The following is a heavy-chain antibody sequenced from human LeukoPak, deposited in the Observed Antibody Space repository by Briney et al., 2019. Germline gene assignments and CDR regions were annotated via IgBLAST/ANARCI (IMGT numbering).Heavy chain of an antibody. Sequence: SETLSLTCAVYGGSFSGYYWSWIRQPPGKGLEWIGEINHSGSTNYNPSLKSRVTISVDTSKNQFSLKLSSVTAADTAVYYCARRRHLWFGETRIDYWGQGTLVTVSS. D-gene: IGHD3-10*01. V-gene: IGHV4-34*01. J-gene: IGHJ4*02. CDR3: ARRRHLWFGETRIDY. CDR2: INHSGST. CDR1: GGSFSGYY.